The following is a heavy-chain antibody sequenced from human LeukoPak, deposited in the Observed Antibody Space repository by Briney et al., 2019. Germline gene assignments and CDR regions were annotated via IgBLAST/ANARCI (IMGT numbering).Heavy chain of an antibody. CDR1: GGSFGGYY. Sequence: SETLSLTCALYGGSFGGYYWSWIRQPPGKGLEWIGEINHSGSTNYNPSLKSRVTISVDTSKNQFSLKLSSVTAADTAVYYCARRRGIGGSGSYVRFGGRPIDYWGQGTLVTVSS. CDR2: INHSGST. V-gene: IGHV4-34*01. J-gene: IGHJ4*02. CDR3: ARRRGIGGSGSYVRFGGRPIDY. D-gene: IGHD3-10*01.